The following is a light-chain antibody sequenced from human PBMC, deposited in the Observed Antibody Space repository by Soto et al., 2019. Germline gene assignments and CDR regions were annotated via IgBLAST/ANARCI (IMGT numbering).Light chain of an antibody. CDR2: GAS. V-gene: IGKV3-20*01. J-gene: IGKJ1*01. CDR3: QQYGISRT. CDR1: QSVSSSY. Sequence: EIVLTQSPATLSVSPGERATLSCRASQSVSSSYIAWYQQKPGQSPRLLIYGASSRATGIPDRFSGSGSGTDFTLTISRLEPEDFAVYYCQQYGISRTFGQGTKVDIK.